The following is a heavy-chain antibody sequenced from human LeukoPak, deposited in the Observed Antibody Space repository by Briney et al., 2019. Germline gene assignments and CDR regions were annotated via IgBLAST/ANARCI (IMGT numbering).Heavy chain of an antibody. Sequence: PSETLSLTCTVSGGSINSGSYYWGWIRQPPGKGLEWIGSIYYSGSTYHNPALESRVTISVDTSKNHFSLTLSSVIAADTAVYYCARRIWQISGRPWFDPWGQGTLVTVSS. CDR3: ARRIWQISGRPWFDP. CDR2: IYYSGST. J-gene: IGHJ5*02. D-gene: IGHD5-12*01. CDR1: GGSINSGSYY. V-gene: IGHV4-39*02.